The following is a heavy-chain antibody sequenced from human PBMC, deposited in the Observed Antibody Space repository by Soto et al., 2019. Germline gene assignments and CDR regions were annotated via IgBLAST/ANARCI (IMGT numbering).Heavy chain of an antibody. D-gene: IGHD2-15*01. Sequence: QVQLVESGGGVVQPGRSLRLSCAASGFTFSSYAMHWVRQAPGKGLEWVAVISYDGSNKYYADSVKGRFTISRDNSKNTLYLQMNSLRAEDTAVYYCARDVVVAATSYYGMDVWGQGTTVTVSS. J-gene: IGHJ6*02. CDR3: ARDVVVAATSYYGMDV. CDR2: ISYDGSNK. V-gene: IGHV3-30-3*01. CDR1: GFTFSSYA.